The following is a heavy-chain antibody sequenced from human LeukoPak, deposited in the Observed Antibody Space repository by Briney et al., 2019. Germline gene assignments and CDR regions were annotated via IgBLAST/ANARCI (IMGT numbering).Heavy chain of an antibody. V-gene: IGHV3-23*01. CDR2: TSGSGGST. J-gene: IGHJ5*02. CDR1: GFTLSSYG. D-gene: IGHD3-10*01. CDR3: AKIYYASGRRGWFDP. Sequence: PGGTLRLSCAASGFTLSSYGRSWVRQAPGKVLEWVSATSGSGGSTDYADSVKGRFTISRDNSKNTLYMQMDTLRAEDTAVYYCAKIYYASGRRGWFDPWGQGTLVTVSS.